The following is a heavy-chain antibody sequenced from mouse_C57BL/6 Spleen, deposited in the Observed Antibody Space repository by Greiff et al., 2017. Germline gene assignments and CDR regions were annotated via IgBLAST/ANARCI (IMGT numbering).Heavy chain of an antibody. J-gene: IGHJ4*01. D-gene: IGHD1-1*01. CDR2: IDPANGNT. CDR3: ASTTVVAVYAMDY. Sequence: VQLKESVAELVRPGASVKLSCTASGFNIKNTYMHWVKQRPEQGLEWIGRIDPANGNTKYAPKFQGKATITADTSSNTAYLQLSSLTSEDTAIYYCASTTVVAVYAMDYWGQGTSVTVSS. V-gene: IGHV14-3*01. CDR1: GFNIKNTY.